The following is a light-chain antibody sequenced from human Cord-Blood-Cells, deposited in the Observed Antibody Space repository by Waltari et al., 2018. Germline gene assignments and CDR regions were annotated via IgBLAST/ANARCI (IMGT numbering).Light chain of an antibody. CDR1: QSVSSY. Sequence: IVSTQSPATLSLSPGERATLSCRASQSVSSYLAWYQQKPGQAPRLLIYDASNRATGIPARFSGSGSGTDFTLTISSLEPEDFAVYYCQQRSNWPPYTFGQGTKVEIK. J-gene: IGKJ1*01. CDR3: QQRSNWPPYT. V-gene: IGKV3-11*01. CDR2: DAS.